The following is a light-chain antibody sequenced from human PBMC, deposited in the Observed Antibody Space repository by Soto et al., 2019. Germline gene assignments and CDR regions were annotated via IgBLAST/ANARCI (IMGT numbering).Light chain of an antibody. J-gene: IGKJ4*01. Sequence: DIQMTQSPSTLSASVGDRVTITCRASQSISNWLAWYQQKPGKAPKLLIYKASSLESGVPSRFSGSGSGTEFTLTIRSLQPDDFATYYCQLYYTYSSLIFGRGPK. V-gene: IGKV1-5*03. CDR3: QLYYTYSSLI. CDR1: QSISNW. CDR2: KAS.